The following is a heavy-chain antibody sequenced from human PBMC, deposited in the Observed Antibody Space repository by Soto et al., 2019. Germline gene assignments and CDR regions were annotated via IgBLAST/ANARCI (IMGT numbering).Heavy chain of an antibody. CDR2: IYPGDSDT. CDR3: ARTATSTTVSMDV. J-gene: IGHJ6*02. CDR1: GYSFTSYW. V-gene: IGHV5-51*01. Sequence: PGESLKISCKGSGYSFTSYWIGWVRQMPGKGLEWMGIIYPGDSDTRYSPSFKGQVTISADKSISTAYLQWNSLKASDTAMCYCARTATSTTVSMDVWGQGATVTVSS. D-gene: IGHD4-17*01.